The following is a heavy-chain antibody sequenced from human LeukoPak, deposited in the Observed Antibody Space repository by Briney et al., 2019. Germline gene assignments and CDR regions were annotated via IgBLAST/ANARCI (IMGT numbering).Heavy chain of an antibody. Sequence: GASVKVSCKVSGYTLTELSMHWVRQAPGKGLEWMGGFDPEDGETIYAQKFQGRVTMTEDTSTDTAYMELSSLRSEDTAVYYCARSSVQGVVVPAGLVELVFDPWGQGTLVTVSS. D-gene: IGHD2-2*01. J-gene: IGHJ5*02. CDR2: FDPEDGET. V-gene: IGHV1-24*01. CDR1: GYTLTELS. CDR3: ARSSVQGVVVPAGLVELVFDP.